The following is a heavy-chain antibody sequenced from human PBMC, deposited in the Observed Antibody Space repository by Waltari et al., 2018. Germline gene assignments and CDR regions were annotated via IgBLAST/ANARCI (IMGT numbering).Heavy chain of an antibody. V-gene: IGHV3-43D*04. CDR1: GFSFDDYA. D-gene: IGHD4-17*01. J-gene: IGHJ4*02. Sequence: EVQLVESGGVVVKPGGSLRLSCAAPGFSFDDYAMHWVRQAPGKGLEWVVLISWDGVSTYSADSVKSRFTISRDNSKNSLYLQMSSLRAEDTALYYCAKGSAVSTVGGVDYWGQGTLVTVSS. CDR3: AKGSAVSTVGGVDY. CDR2: ISWDGVST.